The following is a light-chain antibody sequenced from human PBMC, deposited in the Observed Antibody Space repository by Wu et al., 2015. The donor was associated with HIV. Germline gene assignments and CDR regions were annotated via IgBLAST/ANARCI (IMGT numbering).Light chain of an antibody. J-gene: IGKJ1*01. V-gene: IGKV3D-15*01. CDR1: QSVSSD. CDR3: LQYTNWSQT. Sequence: EIVLTQSPATLPLSPGERATLSCRASQSVSSDLAWYQQKPGQAPRLLIYDTSSLATAIPARFSGSGSGTEFTLTISSLQSEDSALYYCLQYTNWSQTFGQGTKVEIK. CDR2: DTS.